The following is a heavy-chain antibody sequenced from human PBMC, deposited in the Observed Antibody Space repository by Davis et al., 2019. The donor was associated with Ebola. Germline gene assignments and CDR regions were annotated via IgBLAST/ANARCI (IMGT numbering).Heavy chain of an antibody. Sequence: GESLMISCAASCFTVSTNYMSCLRQAPGKGLERVSVIYSGGSTYYADSVKGRFTISRHNSKNTLYLQMNSLRAEDTAVYYCARVGWYGGNWFDPWGQGTLVTVSS. D-gene: IGHD6-19*01. V-gene: IGHV3-53*04. CDR2: IYSGGST. CDR1: CFTVSTNY. J-gene: IGHJ5*02. CDR3: ARVGWYGGNWFDP.